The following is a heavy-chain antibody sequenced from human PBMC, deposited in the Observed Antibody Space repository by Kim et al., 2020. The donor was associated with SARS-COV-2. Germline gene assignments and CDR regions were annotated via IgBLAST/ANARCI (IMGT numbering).Heavy chain of an antibody. J-gene: IGHJ4*02. D-gene: IGHD4-17*01. CDR3: AKDSYGVLTG. CDR1: GGSISSGNYY. CDR2: IYYNGNT. V-gene: IGHV4-31*03. Sequence: SETLSLTCNVSGGSISSGNYYWSWIRQHPGKGLEWIGYIYYNGNTSYNPSLKSRVIISLDTSTNQFFLRLNSVTAADTAVYYCAKDSYGVLTGWGQGTLVTVS.